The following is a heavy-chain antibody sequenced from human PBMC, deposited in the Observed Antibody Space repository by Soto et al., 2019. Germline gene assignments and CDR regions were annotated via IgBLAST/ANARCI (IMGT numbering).Heavy chain of an antibody. CDR1: GGTFSSYA. J-gene: IGHJ4*02. CDR2: IIPIFGTA. V-gene: IGHV1-69*06. CDR3: ARGSIAARAIDY. Sequence: SVKVSCKASGGTFSSYAISWVRQAPGQGLEWMGGIIPIFGTANYAQKFQGRVTITADKSTSTAYMELSSLRSEDTAVYYCARGSIAARAIDYWGQGTLVTVSS. D-gene: IGHD6-6*01.